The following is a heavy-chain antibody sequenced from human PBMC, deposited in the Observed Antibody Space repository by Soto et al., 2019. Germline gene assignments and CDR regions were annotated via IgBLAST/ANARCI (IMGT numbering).Heavy chain of an antibody. Sequence: SETLSLTCAVYGGSFSGYYWSWIRQPPGKGLEWIGEINHSGSTNYNPSLKSRVTISVDTSKNQFSLKLSSVTAADTAVYYCARGRHSSSPYYYYYYGMDVWGQGTTVTVSS. V-gene: IGHV4-34*01. CDR3: ARGRHSSSPYYYYYYGMDV. CDR1: GGSFSGYY. D-gene: IGHD6-13*01. CDR2: INHSGST. J-gene: IGHJ6*02.